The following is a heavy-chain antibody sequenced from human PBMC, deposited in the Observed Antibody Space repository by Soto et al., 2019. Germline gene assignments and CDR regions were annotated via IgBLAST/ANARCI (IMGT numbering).Heavy chain of an antibody. V-gene: IGHV4-59*03. CDR3: ARLGLTGTPGQYHHYGLDV. CDR2: IYHSEAT. Sequence: PSETLSLTCTVSGGSITGYYWSWIRQPPGKGLEFIGYIYHSEATEYTPSLKSRVTISVDKSENQFSLQMRSVSAADTAMYFCARLGLTGTPGQYHHYGLDVWGQGATVTVSS. J-gene: IGHJ6*02. CDR1: GGSITGYY. D-gene: IGHD3-9*01.